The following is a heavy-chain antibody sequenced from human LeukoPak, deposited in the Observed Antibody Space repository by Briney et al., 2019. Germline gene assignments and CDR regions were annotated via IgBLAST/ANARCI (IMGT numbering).Heavy chain of an antibody. CDR1: GGSFSDYY. D-gene: IGHD4-17*01. CDR3: ARGGDYGDYAGDYYYYMDV. CDR2: INHSGST. V-gene: IGHV4-34*01. J-gene: IGHJ6*03. Sequence: PSETLSLTCAVYGGSFSDYYWSWIRQPPGKGLEWIGEINHSGSTNYNPSLKSRVTISVDTSKNQFSLKLSSVTAADTAVYYCARGGDYGDYAGDYYYYMDVWGKGTTVTVSS.